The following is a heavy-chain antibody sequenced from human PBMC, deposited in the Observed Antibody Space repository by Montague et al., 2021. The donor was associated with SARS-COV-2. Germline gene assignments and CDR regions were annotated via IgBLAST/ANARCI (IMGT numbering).Heavy chain of an antibody. D-gene: IGHD3-22*01. CDR3: ARGPRITMIVVVITDIWFDP. CDR1: GGSVSDYY. J-gene: IGHJ5*02. CDR2: INHSGST. V-gene: IGHV4-34*01. Sequence: SETLSLTCAVYGGSVSDYYWSWIRQPPGKGLEWIGEINHSGSTNXNPSLKSRVTTSVDTSKNQFSPKLTSVTAADTAVYYCARGPRITMIVVVITDIWFDPWGQGTLVTVSS.